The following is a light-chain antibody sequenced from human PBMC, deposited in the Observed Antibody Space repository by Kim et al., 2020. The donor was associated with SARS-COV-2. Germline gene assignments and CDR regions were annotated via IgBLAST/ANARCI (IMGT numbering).Light chain of an antibody. CDR3: QVWDSSGDRV. J-gene: IGLJ2*01. Sequence: SVAQRGADRISGGGVSRSVPWYQQKPGQAPLLVIYYERGRPSGIPERFSGSNSGNTATLTISRVEAGDEADYYCQVWDSSGDRVFGGGTQLTVL. CDR1: SRS. CDR2: YER. V-gene: IGLV3-21*04.